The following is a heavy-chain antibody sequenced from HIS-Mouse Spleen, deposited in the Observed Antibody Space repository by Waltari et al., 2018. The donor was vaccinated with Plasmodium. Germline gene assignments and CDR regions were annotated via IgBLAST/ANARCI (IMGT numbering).Heavy chain of an antibody. Sequence: QVQLQQWGAGLLKPSETLSLTCALYGGSLRGYYWSGRRQPPGKGLEWIVEINHSGSTNYNPSLKSRVTISVDTSKNQFSLKLSSVTAADTAVYYCARGSAAAGPFDYWGQGTLVTVSS. CDR2: INHSGST. CDR3: ARGSAAAGPFDY. CDR1: GGSLRGYY. V-gene: IGHV4-34*01. D-gene: IGHD6-13*01. J-gene: IGHJ4*02.